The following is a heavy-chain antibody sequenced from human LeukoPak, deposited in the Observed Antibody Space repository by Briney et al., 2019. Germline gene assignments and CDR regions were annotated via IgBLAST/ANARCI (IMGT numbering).Heavy chain of an antibody. CDR3: ARDGGFSGVFDY. V-gene: IGHV3-7*01. CDR2: IKQDGSEK. J-gene: IGHJ4*02. CDR1: GFTFSSYW. Sequence: GGSLRLSCAASGFTFSSYWMNWVRQAPGKGLEWVANIKQDGSEKYYVDSVKGRFTISRDNAKNSLYLQMNSLRVEDTAVYHCARDGGFSGVFDYWGQGTLVTVSS. D-gene: IGHD1-26*01.